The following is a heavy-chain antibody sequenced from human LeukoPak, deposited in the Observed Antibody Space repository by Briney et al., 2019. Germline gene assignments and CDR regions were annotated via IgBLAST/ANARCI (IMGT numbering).Heavy chain of an antibody. V-gene: IGHV1-69*06. CDR2: IIPIFGTA. CDR1: GGTFSSYA. CDR3: ARERYSSSWYGDDDY. D-gene: IGHD6-13*01. J-gene: IGHJ4*02. Sequence: SVKVSCKASGGTFSSYAISWVRQAPGQGLEWMGGIIPIFGTANYAQKFQGRVTITADKSTSTAYMELSSLRSEDTAVYYCARERYSSSWYGDDDYWGQGTLVTVSS.